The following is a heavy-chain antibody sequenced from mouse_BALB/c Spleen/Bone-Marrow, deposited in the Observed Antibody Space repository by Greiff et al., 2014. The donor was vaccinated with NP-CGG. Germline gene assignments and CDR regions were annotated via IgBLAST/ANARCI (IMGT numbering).Heavy chain of an antibody. J-gene: IGHJ4*01. V-gene: IGHV5-4*02. CDR1: GFTFSDFY. CDR2: ISDGGTYT. D-gene: IGHD1-1*02. CDR3: ARSGERYGAMDY. Sequence: EVQRVESGGGLVKPGGSLKLSCAASGFTFSDFYMFWFRQTPEKRLEWVATISDGGTYTYYPDSVKGRFTISRDNAKNNLYLQMSSLKSEDTAIYYCARSGERYGAMDYWGQGTSVTVSS.